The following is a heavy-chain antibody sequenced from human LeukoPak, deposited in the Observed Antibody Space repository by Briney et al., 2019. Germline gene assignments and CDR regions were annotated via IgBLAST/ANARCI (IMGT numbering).Heavy chain of an antibody. CDR2: IKQDGGEK. D-gene: IGHD4-17*01. V-gene: IGHV3-7*01. CDR1: GFTFSRYW. CDR3: ARLTTVTTFDS. Sequence: PGGSLRLSCAASGFTFSRYWMSWVRQAPGKGLEWAANIKQDGGEKYYVDSVKGRFTISRDNAKNSLYLQMDSLRAEDTAMYYCARLTTVTTFDSWGQGTLVTVSS. J-gene: IGHJ4*02.